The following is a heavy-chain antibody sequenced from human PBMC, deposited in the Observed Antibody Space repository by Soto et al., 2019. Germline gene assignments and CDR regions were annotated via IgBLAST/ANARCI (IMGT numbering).Heavy chain of an antibody. V-gene: IGHV3-23*01. Sequence: PGGSLRLSCKASGFTFSSYAMRWVRQAPGKGLEWVSSISGSGGSTYYGDSVKGRFTISRDNSKNTLYLQMNSLRAEDTAVYYCAKALGDYYYYGMDVWGQGATVTVSS. D-gene: IGHD7-27*01. CDR3: AKALGDYYYYGMDV. J-gene: IGHJ6*02. CDR2: ISGSGGST. CDR1: GFTFSSYA.